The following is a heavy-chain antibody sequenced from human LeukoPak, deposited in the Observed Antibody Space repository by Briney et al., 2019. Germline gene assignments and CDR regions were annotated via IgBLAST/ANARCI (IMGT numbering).Heavy chain of an antibody. Sequence: GGSLRLSCAASGFTLSDYGMHWVRQAPGKGLEWVTFIRYDGSVKYYADSVKGRFTISRDNSKKTLYLQMNSLRVEDTAVYYCAKFPVYDWAAGDGYWGQGALVSVSS. V-gene: IGHV3-30*02. CDR1: GFTLSDYG. CDR2: IRYDGSVK. CDR3: AKFPVYDWAAGDGY. J-gene: IGHJ4*02. D-gene: IGHD5/OR15-5a*01.